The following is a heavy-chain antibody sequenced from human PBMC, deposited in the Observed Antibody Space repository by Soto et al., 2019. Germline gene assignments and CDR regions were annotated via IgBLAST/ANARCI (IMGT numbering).Heavy chain of an antibody. CDR1: GGSISSYY. D-gene: IGHD6-13*01. CDR2: IYYSGST. Sequence: QVQLQESGPGLVKPSETLSLTCTVSGGSISSYYWSWIRQPPGKGLEWIGYIYYSGSTNYNPSLKCRVTISVDTSKNQFSLKLSSVTAADTAVYYCARDRVAAAGTFNWFDPWGQGTLVTVSS. V-gene: IGHV4-59*01. CDR3: ARDRVAAAGTFNWFDP. J-gene: IGHJ5*02.